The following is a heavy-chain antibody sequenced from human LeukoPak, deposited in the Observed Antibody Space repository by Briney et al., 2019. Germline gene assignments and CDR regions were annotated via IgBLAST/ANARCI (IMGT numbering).Heavy chain of an antibody. V-gene: IGHV1-46*01. Sequence: ASVKVSCKASGYTFTSYYMHWVRQAPGQGLEWMGIINPSGGSTSYAQRFQGRVTMTRDTSTSTVYMELSSLRSEDTAVYYCARDLFCSSTSCSRSDVSGAGDFQHWGQGTLVTVSS. CDR1: GYTFTSYY. J-gene: IGHJ1*01. CDR3: ARDLFCSSTSCSRSDVSGAGDFQH. D-gene: IGHD2-2*01. CDR2: INPSGGST.